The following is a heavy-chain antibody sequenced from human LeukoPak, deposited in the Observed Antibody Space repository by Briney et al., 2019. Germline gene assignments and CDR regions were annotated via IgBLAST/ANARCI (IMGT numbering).Heavy chain of an antibody. V-gene: IGHV4-34*01. J-gene: IGHJ4*02. Sequence: PSETLSLTCAVYGGSFSGYYWSWIRQPPGKGLEWIGEINHSGSTNYNPSLKSRVTISVDTSKNQFSLKLSSVTAADTAVYYCARIPYSNYVSPDYWGQRTLVTVSS. D-gene: IGHD4-11*01. CDR3: ARIPYSNYVSPDY. CDR2: INHSGST. CDR1: GGSFSGYY.